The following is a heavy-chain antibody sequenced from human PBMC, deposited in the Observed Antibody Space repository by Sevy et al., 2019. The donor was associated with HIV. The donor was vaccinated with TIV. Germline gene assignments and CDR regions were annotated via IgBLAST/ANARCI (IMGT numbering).Heavy chain of an antibody. V-gene: IGHV3-73*01. CDR2: IRSKANSYAT. Sequence: GGSLRLSCAASGFTFSGSAMHWVRQASGKGLEWVGRIRSKANSYATAYAASVKGRFTISRDDTKNTAYLQMNSLKTDDTAVYYCTSEYSTSGCMDVWGKGTTVTVSS. D-gene: IGHD6-6*01. CDR1: GFTFSGSA. J-gene: IGHJ6*03. CDR3: TSEYSTSGCMDV.